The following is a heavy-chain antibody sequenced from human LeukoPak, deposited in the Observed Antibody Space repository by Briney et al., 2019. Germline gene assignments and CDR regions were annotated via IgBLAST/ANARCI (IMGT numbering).Heavy chain of an antibody. CDR1: GGSISSSNW. D-gene: IGHD6-19*01. J-gene: IGHJ4*02. CDR3: AASSGWYDGYYFDY. CDR2: IYHSGST. Sequence: PSETLSLTCAVSGGSISSSNWWSWVRPPPGKGLEWIGEIYHSGSTNYNPSLKSRVTISVDKSKNQFSLKLSSVTAADTAVYYCAASSGWYDGYYFDYWGQGTLVTVSS. V-gene: IGHV4-4*02.